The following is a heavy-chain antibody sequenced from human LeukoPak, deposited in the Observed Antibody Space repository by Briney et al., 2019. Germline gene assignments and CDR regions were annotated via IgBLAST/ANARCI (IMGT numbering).Heavy chain of an antibody. Sequence: GGSLRLSCAASEFTFSSYDMHWVRQGTGKGLEWVSAIDTAGYTYYPGSVKGRFTISRENAKNSLYLQMNSLRAGDTAVYYCARDHLANLASRLFDPWGQGTLVTVSS. CDR3: ARDHLANLASRLFDP. CDR1: EFTFSSYD. CDR2: IDTAGYT. J-gene: IGHJ5*02. V-gene: IGHV3-13*01. D-gene: IGHD3-3*01.